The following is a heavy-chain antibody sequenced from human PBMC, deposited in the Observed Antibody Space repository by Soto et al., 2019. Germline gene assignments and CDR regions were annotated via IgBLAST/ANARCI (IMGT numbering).Heavy chain of an antibody. CDR3: ARLYIYYGMDV. J-gene: IGHJ6*02. V-gene: IGHV4-59*01. Sequence: SETLSLTCTVSGGSISSYYWSWIRQPPGKGLEWIGYIYYSGSTNYNPSLKSRVTISVDTSKNQFSLKLSSVTAADTAVYYCARLYIYYGMDVWGQGTTVTVSS. CDR2: IYYSGST. CDR1: GGSISSYY. D-gene: IGHD1-20*01.